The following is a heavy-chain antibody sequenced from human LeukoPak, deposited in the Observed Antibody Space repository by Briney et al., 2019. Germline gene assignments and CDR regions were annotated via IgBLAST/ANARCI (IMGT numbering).Heavy chain of an antibody. D-gene: IGHD6-19*01. CDR3: ATGRAYSSVDY. J-gene: IGHJ4*02. CDR2: IYYTGST. CDR1: GGSLSSYY. Sequence: SETLSLTCTVSGGSLSSYYWSWIRQPPGNGLEWIGCIYYTGSTDYNPSLKSRVTISVDTSKNQFSLKLSSVTAADTAVYYCATGRAYSSVDYWGQGTLVTVSS. V-gene: IGHV4-59*01.